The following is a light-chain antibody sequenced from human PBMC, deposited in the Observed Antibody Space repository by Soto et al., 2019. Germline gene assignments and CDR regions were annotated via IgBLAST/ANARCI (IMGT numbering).Light chain of an antibody. CDR2: DAF. CDR3: QQYDSSPWT. Sequence: EIVFAQSPGTLSFSPGERATLSCKASQSVSSSYLAWYQQKPGQAPRLLIYDAFSRATGIPDRFSGSGSGSDFTLSISGLESEDFAVYYCQQYDSSPWTFGPGTKVDIK. J-gene: IGKJ1*01. V-gene: IGKV3-20*01. CDR1: QSVSSSY.